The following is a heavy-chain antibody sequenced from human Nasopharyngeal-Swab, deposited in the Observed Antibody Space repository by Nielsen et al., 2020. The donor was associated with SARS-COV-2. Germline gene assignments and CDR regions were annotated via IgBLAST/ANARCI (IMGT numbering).Heavy chain of an antibody. Sequence: GSRRLSCSVSGYSVSSGYYWGWIRQPPGKGLEWIGSIYHSGSTYYNPSLKSRVTISVDTSKNRFSLKLSSVTAADTAVYYCAREDYGDYYGMDVWGQGTTVTVSS. CDR1: GYSVSSGYY. V-gene: IGHV4-38-2*02. D-gene: IGHD4-17*01. J-gene: IGHJ6*02. CDR3: AREDYGDYYGMDV. CDR2: IYHSGST.